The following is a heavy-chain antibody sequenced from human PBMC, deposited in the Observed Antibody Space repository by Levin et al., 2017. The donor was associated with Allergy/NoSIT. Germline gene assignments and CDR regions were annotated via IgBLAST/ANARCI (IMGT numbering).Heavy chain of an antibody. V-gene: IGHV3-30*18. Sequence: PSGGSLRLSCAASGFTFSSYGMHWVRQAPGKGLEWVAVISYDGSNKYYADSVKGRFTISRDNSKNTLYLQMNSLRAEDTAVYYCAKVRIYDFWSGYSVWGQGTLVTVSS. D-gene: IGHD3-3*01. J-gene: IGHJ4*02. CDR1: GFTFSSYG. CDR3: AKVRIYDFWSGYSV. CDR2: ISYDGSNK.